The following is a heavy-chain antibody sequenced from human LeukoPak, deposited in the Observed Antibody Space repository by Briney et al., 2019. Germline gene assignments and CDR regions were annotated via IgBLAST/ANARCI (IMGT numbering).Heavy chain of an antibody. D-gene: IGHD3-22*01. CDR1: GFAVSTNY. CDR2: IYSDGST. Sequence: PGGSLRLSCAASGFAVSTNYLSWVRQAPGKGLEWVSVIYSDGSTYYTDSVKGRFTISRDNAKNTLYLQMNSLRAEDTAVYYCARDPRPITMIVVAPTDYWGQGTLVTVSS. CDR3: ARDPRPITMIVVAPTDY. V-gene: IGHV3-66*01. J-gene: IGHJ4*02.